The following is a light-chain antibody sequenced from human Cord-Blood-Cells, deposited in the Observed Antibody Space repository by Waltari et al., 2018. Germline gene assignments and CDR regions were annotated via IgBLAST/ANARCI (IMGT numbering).Light chain of an antibody. Sequence: EIVMTQSPATLAVSPGERATLSCRASQSVSSNLAWYQQKPGQAPRLLIYGASTRATGIPARCSGSGSGTELTLTISSLQSEDFAVYYCQQYNNWPLTFGPGTKVDIK. J-gene: IGKJ3*01. CDR1: QSVSSN. CDR2: GAS. V-gene: IGKV3-15*01. CDR3: QQYNNWPLT.